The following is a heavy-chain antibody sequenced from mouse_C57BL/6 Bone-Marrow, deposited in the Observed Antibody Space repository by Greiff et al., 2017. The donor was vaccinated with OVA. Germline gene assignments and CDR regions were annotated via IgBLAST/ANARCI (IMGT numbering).Heavy chain of an antibody. CDR3: VSPYSNYAMDY. J-gene: IGHJ4*01. V-gene: IGHV10-1*01. CDR2: IRSKSNNYAT. Sequence: EVQLVESGGGLVQPKGSLKLSCAASGFSFNTYAMNWVRQAPGKGLEWVARIRSKSNNYATYYADSVKDRFTISRDDSESMLYLQMNNLKTEDTAMYYCVSPYSNYAMDYWGQGTSVTVSS. D-gene: IGHD2-5*01. CDR1: GFSFNTYA.